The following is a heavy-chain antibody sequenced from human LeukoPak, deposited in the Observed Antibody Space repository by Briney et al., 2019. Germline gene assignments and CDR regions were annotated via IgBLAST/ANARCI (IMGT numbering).Heavy chain of an antibody. D-gene: IGHD4-23*01. Sequence: PSETLSLTCTVSGGSISSYYWSWIRQPPGKGLESIGCIYYSGRTNDTPSLKSGVTISVDTSKNQFSLKLSAVTAADTAVYYCAREYGGNFGYFDLWGRGTLVTVSS. J-gene: IGHJ2*01. CDR3: AREYGGNFGYFDL. V-gene: IGHV4-59*01. CDR2: IYYSGRT. CDR1: GGSISSYY.